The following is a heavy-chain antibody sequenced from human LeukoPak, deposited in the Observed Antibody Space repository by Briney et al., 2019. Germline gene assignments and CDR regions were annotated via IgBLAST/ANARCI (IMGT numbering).Heavy chain of an antibody. D-gene: IGHD3-3*01. CDR2: ISAYNGNT. V-gene: IGHV1-18*01. CDR1: GYTFTSYG. Sequence: PRASEKVSCKASGYTFTSYGISWVRQAPGQGLEWMGWISAYNGNTNYAQKLQGRVTMTTDTSTSTAYMELRSMRSDDTAVYYCARDQWSYYDFWSGYYYFDYWGQGTLVTVSS. J-gene: IGHJ4*02. CDR3: ARDQWSYYDFWSGYYYFDY.